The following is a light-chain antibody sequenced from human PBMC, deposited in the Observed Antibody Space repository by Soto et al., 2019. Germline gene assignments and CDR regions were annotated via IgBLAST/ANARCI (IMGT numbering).Light chain of an antibody. Sequence: QAVVTQEPSLTVSPGGTVTLTCASSTGAVTSGHYPNWFQQKPGQAPRALIYSTNKKHSWTPARVSGSLLGGKAALTLSGVPPEDEAEYYCPLYYGGAQPVVFGGGTKLTVL. CDR1: TGAVTSGHY. V-gene: IGLV7-43*01. CDR2: STN. J-gene: IGLJ2*01. CDR3: PLYYGGAQPVV.